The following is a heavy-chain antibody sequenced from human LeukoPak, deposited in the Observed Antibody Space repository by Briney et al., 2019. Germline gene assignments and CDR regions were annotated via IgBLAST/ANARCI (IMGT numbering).Heavy chain of an antibody. D-gene: IGHD3-10*01. CDR3: ARHNLLWFGDPYYFDY. V-gene: IGHV4-4*07. CDR2: IYGSGTI. J-gene: IGHJ4*02. CDR1: GGSIRSYY. Sequence: SETLSLTCTVSGGSIRSYYWSWIRQPAGKGLEWIGRIYGSGTITYNPSLKSRVSMSVDTSKNQFSLKLSSVTAADTAVYYCARHNLLWFGDPYYFDYWGQGTLVTVSS.